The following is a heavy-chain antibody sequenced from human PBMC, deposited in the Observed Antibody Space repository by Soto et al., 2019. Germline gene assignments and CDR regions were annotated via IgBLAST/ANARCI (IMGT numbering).Heavy chain of an antibody. CDR3: ARDRAIVLVVAATYYYYYGMDV. Sequence: ASVKVSCKASGYTFTSYGISWVRQAPGQGLEWMGWISAYNGNTNYAQKLQGRVTMTTDTSTSTAYMELRSPRSDDTAVYYCARDRAIVLVVAATYYYYYGMDVWRQGTTVTVSS. CDR1: GYTFTSYG. D-gene: IGHD2-15*01. V-gene: IGHV1-18*04. J-gene: IGHJ6*02. CDR2: ISAYNGNT.